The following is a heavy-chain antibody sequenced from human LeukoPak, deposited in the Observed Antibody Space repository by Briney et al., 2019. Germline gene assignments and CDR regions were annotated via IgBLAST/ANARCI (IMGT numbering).Heavy chain of an antibody. CDR3: ARDKGTLGGDS. CDR1: GYTLTRNF. J-gene: IGHJ4*02. Sequence: ASVKVSCKASGYTLTRNFMHWVRQAPGHGLEWMGVFNPSGGSATYSQNFQGRVTMTRDTSTSTAYMELSKLTSDDTAVYYCARDKGTLGGDSWGPGTLVTVSS. D-gene: IGHD3-16*01. V-gene: IGHV1-46*01. CDR2: FNPSGGSA.